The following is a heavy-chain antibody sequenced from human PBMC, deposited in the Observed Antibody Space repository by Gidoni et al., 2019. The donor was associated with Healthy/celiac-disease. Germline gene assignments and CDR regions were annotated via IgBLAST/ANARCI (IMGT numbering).Heavy chain of an antibody. CDR2: ISSSSSYI. D-gene: IGHD6-19*01. Sequence: EVQLVESGGGLVKPGGSLRLSCAASGSTFSSYSMNWVRQAPGKGLEWVSSISSSSSYIYYADSVKGRFTISRDIAKNSLYLQMNSLRAEDTAVYYCASVSDSSGWYENYMDVWGKGTTVTVSS. CDR3: ASVSDSSGWYENYMDV. J-gene: IGHJ6*03. V-gene: IGHV3-21*01. CDR1: GSTFSSYS.